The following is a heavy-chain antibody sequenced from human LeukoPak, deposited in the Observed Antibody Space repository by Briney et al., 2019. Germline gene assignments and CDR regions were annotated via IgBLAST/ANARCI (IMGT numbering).Heavy chain of an antibody. J-gene: IGHJ3*02. CDR1: GFTFSSYA. V-gene: IGHV3-30-3*01. CDR2: ISFDGSNK. CDR3: AREARQLLYVIAAAGTGAFDI. Sequence: PGGSLRLSCAASGFTFSSYAMHWVRQAPGKGLEWVAVISFDGSNKEYADSVKGRFTISRDNSKNTLYLQMNSLRAEDTAVYYCAREARQLLYVIAAAGTGAFDIWGQGTMVTVSS. D-gene: IGHD6-13*01.